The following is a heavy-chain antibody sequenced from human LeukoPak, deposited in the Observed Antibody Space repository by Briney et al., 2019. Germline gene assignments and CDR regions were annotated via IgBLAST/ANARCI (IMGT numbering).Heavy chain of an antibody. CDR2: IISDGSST. J-gene: IGHJ6*03. CDR3: ARSYYDILTGYYGWYYYYYMDV. D-gene: IGHD3-9*01. V-gene: IGHV3-74*01. CDR1: GSTFSSYW. Sequence: GGSWRLSCAAPGSTFSSYWMHWVRQAPGKGLFWVSRIISDGSSTSYADSVKGRFTISRDNAKNTLYLQMNSLRAEDTAVYYCARSYYDILTGYYGWYYYYYMDVWGKGTTVTVSS.